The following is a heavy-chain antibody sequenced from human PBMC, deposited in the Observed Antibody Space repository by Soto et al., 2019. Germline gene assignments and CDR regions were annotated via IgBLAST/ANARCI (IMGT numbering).Heavy chain of an antibody. D-gene: IGHD1-1*01. CDR2: ISGSGGSS. V-gene: IGHV3-23*01. J-gene: IGHJ6*02. CDR3: VRGTPTPGLDI. CDR1: GFAFSTYA. Sequence: WWSLRLSFASSGFAFSTYAMTWVRQAPGKGLEWVSVISGSGGSSYYADSVKGRFTISRDNSKNTLFLQMNGLRAEDTAVYYCVRGTPTPGLDIWGRGTTVTVSS.